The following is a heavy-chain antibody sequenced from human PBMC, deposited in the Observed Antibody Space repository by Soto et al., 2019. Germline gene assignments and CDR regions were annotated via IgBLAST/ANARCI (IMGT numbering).Heavy chain of an antibody. CDR3: ARRYSMEGYCSGGSCYSDAFDI. CDR1: GGSMSSSSYY. V-gene: IGHV4-39*01. D-gene: IGHD2-15*01. CDR2: IYYSGST. Sequence: SESLSLTCPVSGGSMSSSSYYWGWIRQPPGKGLEWIGSIYYSGSTYYNPSLKSRVTISVDTSKNQFSLKLSSVTAADTAVYYCARRYSMEGYCSGGSCYSDAFDIWGQGTMVTVSS. J-gene: IGHJ3*02.